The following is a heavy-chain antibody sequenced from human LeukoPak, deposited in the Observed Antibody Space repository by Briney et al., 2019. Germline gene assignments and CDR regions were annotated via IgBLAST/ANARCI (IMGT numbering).Heavy chain of an antibody. CDR3: ARPQQQLGGGLYYYYGMDV. CDR1: GFTFRNYA. CDR2: ISGSGDST. D-gene: IGHD6-13*01. J-gene: IGHJ6*02. Sequence: GGSLRLPCAASGFTFRNYAMSWVRQAPGKGLEWVSAISGSGDSTFYADSVKGRFTISRDNSKNTLYLQMNSLRAEDTAVYYCARPQQQLGGGLYYYYGMDVWGQGTTVTVSS. V-gene: IGHV3-23*01.